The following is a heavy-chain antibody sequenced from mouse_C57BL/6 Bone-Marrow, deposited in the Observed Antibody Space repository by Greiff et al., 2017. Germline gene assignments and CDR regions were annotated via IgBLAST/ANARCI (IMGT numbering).Heavy chain of an antibody. D-gene: IGHD2-4*01. CDR1: GFNIKDDY. Sequence: VQLKESGAELVRPGASVKLSCTASGFNIKDDYMHWVKQRPEQGLEWIGWIDPENGDTEYASKFQGKATITADTSSNTAYLQLSSLTSEDTAVYYCTTPYDYDDPRGFAYWGRGTLVTVSA. CDR2: IDPENGDT. J-gene: IGHJ3*01. CDR3: TTPYDYDDPRGFAY. V-gene: IGHV14-4*01.